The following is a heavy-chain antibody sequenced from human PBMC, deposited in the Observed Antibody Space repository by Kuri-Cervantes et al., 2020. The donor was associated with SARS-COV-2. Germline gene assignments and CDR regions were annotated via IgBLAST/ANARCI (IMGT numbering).Heavy chain of an antibody. CDR2: INHSGST. J-gene: IGHJ6*02. D-gene: IGHD6-6*01. CDR1: GGSFSGYY. V-gene: IGHV4-34*01. Sequence: ESLKISCAVYGGSFSGYYWSWIRQPPGKGLEWIGEINHSGSTNYNPSLKSRVTISVDTSKNQFSLKLSSVTAADTAVYYCARGSSSSPFRHYYYYGMDVWGQGTTVTVSS. CDR3: ARGSSSSPFRHYYYYGMDV.